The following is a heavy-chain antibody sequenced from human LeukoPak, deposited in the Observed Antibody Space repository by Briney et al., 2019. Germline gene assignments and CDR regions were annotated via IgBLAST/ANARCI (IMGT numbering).Heavy chain of an antibody. CDR2: IYYSGST. CDR3: ATCSSTSCYANNYYYYMDV. D-gene: IGHD2-2*01. V-gene: IGHV4-59*01. CDR1: GGSISSYY. Sequence: SGTLSLTCTVSGGSISSYYWSWIRQPPGKGLEWIGYIYYSGSTNYNPSLKSRVTISVDTSKNQFSLKLSPVTAADTAVYYCATCSSTSCYANNYYYYMDVWGKGTTVTVSS. J-gene: IGHJ6*03.